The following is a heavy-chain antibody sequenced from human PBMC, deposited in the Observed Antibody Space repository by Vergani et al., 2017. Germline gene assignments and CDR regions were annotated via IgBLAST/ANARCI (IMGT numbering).Heavy chain of an antibody. CDR2: IWYDGSNR. J-gene: IGHJ4*02. CDR3: AKDYSMRYYHDLFDQ. Sequence: QVHLVESGGAVVQPGRSLRLSCEASGFIFSHYGIHWVRQAPGKGLEWVGVIWYDGSNRYYADSVKGRFTISRDNSKNTVYLEMNSLRSEDTAIYYCAKDYSMRYYHDLFDQWGQGTLVTVSS. CDR1: GFIFSHYG. D-gene: IGHD3-22*01. V-gene: IGHV3-30*18.